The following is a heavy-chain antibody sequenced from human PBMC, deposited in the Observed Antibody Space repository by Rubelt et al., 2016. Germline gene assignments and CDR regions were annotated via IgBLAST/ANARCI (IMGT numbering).Heavy chain of an antibody. J-gene: IGHJ4*02. CDR2: ISAYNGNT. Sequence: QVQLVQSGAEVKKPGASVKVSCKASGYTFTSYGISWVRQAPGQGLEWMGWISAYNGNTNYAQKRQGRVTMTTDTASGTAYMELMSLRSDDAAVYYCARAVECRLGGDCYLAPFDYWGQGTLVTVSS. D-gene: IGHD2-21*02. CDR3: ARAVECRLGGDCYLAPFDY. V-gene: IGHV1-18*01. CDR1: GYTFTSYG.